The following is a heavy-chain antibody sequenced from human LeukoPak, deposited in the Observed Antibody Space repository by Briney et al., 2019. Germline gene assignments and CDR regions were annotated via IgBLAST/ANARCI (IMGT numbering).Heavy chain of an antibody. V-gene: IGHV1-18*01. CDR1: GYTFSNYG. D-gene: IGHD3-22*01. CDR2: ISAYNGNT. Sequence: ASVKVSCKASGYTFSNYGISWVRQAHGQGLEWLGWISAYNGNTHYAQKLQGRVTLTTDTSTSTAYMEVRSLRSDDTAVYFCARVIPDYYDSSGYPLFFDYWGQGTLVTVSS. J-gene: IGHJ4*02. CDR3: ARVIPDYYDSSGYPLFFDY.